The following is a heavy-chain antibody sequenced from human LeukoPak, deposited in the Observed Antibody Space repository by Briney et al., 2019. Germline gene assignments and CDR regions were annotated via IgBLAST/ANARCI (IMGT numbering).Heavy chain of an antibody. J-gene: IGHJ4*02. CDR2: ISAYNGNT. CDR3: ARSMVRGAPNVYFNY. Sequence: ASVKVSCKASGYTFTSYGISWVRQAPGQGLEWMGWISAYNGNTNYAQKLQGRVTMTTDTSTSTAYMEPRSLRSDDTAVYYCARSMVRGAPNVYFNYWGQGTLVTVSS. V-gene: IGHV1-18*01. CDR1: GYTFTSYG. D-gene: IGHD3-10*01.